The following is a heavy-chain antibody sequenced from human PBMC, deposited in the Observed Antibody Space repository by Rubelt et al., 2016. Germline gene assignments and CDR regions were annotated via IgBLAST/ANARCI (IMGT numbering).Heavy chain of an antibody. CDR3: AKNLDEDSGSWSDAFDI. Sequence: QVQLVESGGGVVQPGRSLRLSCTASGFTFSSYAMHWFRQAPGKGLEWVAVISYDGSNKYYADSVKGRFTFSRDNSQDTRYLQMNSRRAEDTAVYYCAKNLDEDSGSWSDAFDIWGQGTMVTVSS. V-gene: IGHV3-30*04. CDR1: GFTFSSYA. CDR2: ISYDGSNK. J-gene: IGHJ3*02. D-gene: IGHD6-13*01.